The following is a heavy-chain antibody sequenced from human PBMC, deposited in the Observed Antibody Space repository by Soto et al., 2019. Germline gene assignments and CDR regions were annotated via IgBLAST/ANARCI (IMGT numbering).Heavy chain of an antibody. CDR2: IYWDDAK. J-gene: IGHJ5*02. Sequence: QITLIESGPTLVKPTQTLTLTCNFSGFSLTSSEVGVAWIRQPPGKALEWLALIYWDDAKRYTPSLQTRLTFTQDTSKNQVVLTMTNVPPVDTAPYFCAPGTYGATWSPVDAWGQGALVTVSS. V-gene: IGHV2-5*02. CDR1: GFSLTSSEVG. CDR3: APGTYGATWSPVDA. D-gene: IGHD2-21*01.